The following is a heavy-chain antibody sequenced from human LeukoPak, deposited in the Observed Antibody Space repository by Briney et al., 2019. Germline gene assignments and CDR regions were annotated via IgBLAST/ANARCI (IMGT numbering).Heavy chain of an antibody. J-gene: IGHJ4*02. Sequence: GASVKVSCKASGYTFTSYDINWVRQATGQGLEWMGWMNPNSGNTGYAQKFQGRVTMTRNTSISTAYMELSSLRSEDTAVYYCVHFMYYDILTGYFNDYWGQGTLVTVSS. D-gene: IGHD3-9*01. CDR1: GYTFTSYD. V-gene: IGHV1-8*01. CDR2: MNPNSGNT. CDR3: VHFMYYDILTGYFNDY.